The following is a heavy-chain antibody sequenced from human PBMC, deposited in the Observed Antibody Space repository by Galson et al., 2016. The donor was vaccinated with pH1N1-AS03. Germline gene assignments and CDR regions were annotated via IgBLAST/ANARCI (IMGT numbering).Heavy chain of an antibody. V-gene: IGHV3-53*01. CDR1: GFTVSNTY. Sequence: SLRLSCAASGFTVSNTYMTWVRQAPGKGLEWVSVIYAGDTTYYAESVKGRFTISRDNSTNTLHLQMNSLRGDDTAVYYCAGPHMVRGVIGGGGVAFDIWGQGAMVTVSS. CDR2: IYAGDTT. D-gene: IGHD3-10*01. J-gene: IGHJ3*02. CDR3: AGPHMVRGVIGGGGVAFDI.